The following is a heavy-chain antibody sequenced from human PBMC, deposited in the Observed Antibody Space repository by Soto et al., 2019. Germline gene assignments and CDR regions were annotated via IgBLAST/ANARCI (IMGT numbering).Heavy chain of an antibody. CDR3: ARVKDTAMVIIDY. Sequence: SETLSLTCTVSGGSISSGDYYWSWIRQPPGKGLEWIGYIYYSGSTYYNPSLKSRVTISVDTSKNQFSLKLSSVTASDTAVYYCARVKDTAMVIIDYWGQGTLVTVSS. V-gene: IGHV4-30-4*01. CDR2: IYYSGST. J-gene: IGHJ4*02. CDR1: GGSISSGDYY. D-gene: IGHD5-18*01.